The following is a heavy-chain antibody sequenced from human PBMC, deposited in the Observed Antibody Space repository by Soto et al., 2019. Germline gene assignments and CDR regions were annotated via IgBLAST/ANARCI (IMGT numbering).Heavy chain of an antibody. Sequence: AVKISVEGSGEIATSYWSGWVHLIPGKGLEWMGIIYPGDSDTRYSPSFQGQVTISADKSISTAYLQWSSLKASDTAMYYCARHESGYCSGGSCYSFDDHYYYYGMAVWLHRTTVPVS. V-gene: IGHV5-51*07. CDR1: GEIATSYW. D-gene: IGHD2-15*01. CDR3: ARHESGYCSGGSCYSFDDHYYYYGMAV. J-gene: IGHJ6*02. CDR2: IYPGDSDT.